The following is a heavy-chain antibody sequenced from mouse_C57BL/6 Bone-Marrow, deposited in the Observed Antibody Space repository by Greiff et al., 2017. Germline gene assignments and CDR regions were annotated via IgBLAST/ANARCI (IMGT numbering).Heavy chain of an antibody. Sequence: VQLQQPGAELVKPGASVKVSCKASGYTFTSYWMHWVKQRPGQGLEWIGRIHPSDSDTNYNQKFKGKATLTVAKSSSTAYMQLSSLTSEDSAVYYCAIPAYYSNPWFAYWGQGTLVTVSA. D-gene: IGHD2-5*01. J-gene: IGHJ3*01. CDR3: AIPAYYSNPWFAY. CDR2: IHPSDSDT. CDR1: GYTFTSYW. V-gene: IGHV1-74*01.